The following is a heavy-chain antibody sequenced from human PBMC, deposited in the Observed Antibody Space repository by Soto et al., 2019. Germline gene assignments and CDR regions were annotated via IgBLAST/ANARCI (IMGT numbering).Heavy chain of an antibody. CDR3: ARVSSTVTTNYFDY. V-gene: IGHV3-48*01. CDR1: GFTFSSYS. J-gene: IGHJ4*02. Sequence: EVQLVESGGGLVQPGGSLRLSCAASGFTFSSYSMNWVRQAPGKGLEWVSYISSSSSTIYYADSVKGRFTISRDNAKNSLYLQMNSLRAEDTAVYYCARVSSTVTTNYFDYWGQGTLVIVSS. D-gene: IGHD4-17*01. CDR2: ISSSSSTI.